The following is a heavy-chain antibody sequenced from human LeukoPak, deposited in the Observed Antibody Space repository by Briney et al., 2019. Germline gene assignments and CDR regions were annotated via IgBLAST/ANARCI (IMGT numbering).Heavy chain of an antibody. V-gene: IGHV3-7*03. J-gene: IGHJ4*02. CDR1: GFTFSNYW. Sequence: PGGSLRLSCAASGFTFSNYWMSWVRQAPGKGLEWVANIKQDGRDKYYVDSVKGRFTISRDNAKNSVYLQMNSLRAEDTAAYYCARDISGGRNFDPPLDYWGQGTLVTVSS. CDR3: ARDISGGRNFDPPLDY. D-gene: IGHD3-9*01. CDR2: IKQDGRDK.